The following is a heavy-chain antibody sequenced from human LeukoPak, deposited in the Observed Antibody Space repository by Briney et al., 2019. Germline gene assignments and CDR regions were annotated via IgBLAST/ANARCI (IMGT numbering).Heavy chain of an antibody. Sequence: GESLRLSCAASGFTFKTYTMHWVRQPPGMGLEWVSYISSSRSYIFYAASVKGRFTISRDNSKNPLSLQMNSLTPEDTAVYYCTTIYCSSTSCYKEFDYWGQGTLVTVSS. CDR2: ISSSRSYI. CDR1: GFTFKTYT. J-gene: IGHJ4*02. CDR3: TTIYCSSTSCYKEFDY. D-gene: IGHD2-2*02. V-gene: IGHV3-21*01.